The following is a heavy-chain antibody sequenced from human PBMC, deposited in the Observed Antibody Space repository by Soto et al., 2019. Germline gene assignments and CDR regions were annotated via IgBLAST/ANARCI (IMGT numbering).Heavy chain of an antibody. D-gene: IGHD6-6*01. V-gene: IGHV4-39*01. J-gene: IGHJ5*02. CDR3: ARHWLSSSSEVGWFDP. Sequence: PSETMSLTCTVCVGSISSSSYYWGWIRQPPGKGLEWIGSIYYSGSTYYNPSLKSRVTISVDTSKNQFSLKLSSVTAADTAVYYCARHWLSSSSEVGWFDPWGQGTLVTVSS. CDR2: IYYSGST. CDR1: VGSISSSSYY.